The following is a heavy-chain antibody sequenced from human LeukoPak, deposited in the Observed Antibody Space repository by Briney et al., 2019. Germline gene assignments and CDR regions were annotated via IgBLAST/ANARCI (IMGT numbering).Heavy chain of an antibody. Sequence: SGGSLRLSCAASGFTFSSYGMHWVRQAPGKGLGWVAFIWYDGNDKYYADSVKGRFTISRDSSKNTLYLQMNSLRAEDTAVYYCAKDPLQYGSGSYYFDYWGQGTLVTVSS. V-gene: IGHV3-30*02. D-gene: IGHD3-10*01. CDR2: IWYDGNDK. J-gene: IGHJ4*02. CDR3: AKDPLQYGSGSYYFDY. CDR1: GFTFSSYG.